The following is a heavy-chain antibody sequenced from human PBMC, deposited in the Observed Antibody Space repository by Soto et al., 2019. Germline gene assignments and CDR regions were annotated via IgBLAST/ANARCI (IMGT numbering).Heavy chain of an antibody. CDR3: ARDLGGSRDS. CDR2: INPNNDDT. J-gene: IGHJ4*02. CDR1: GNTFIGYY. Sequence: QVQLVQSGAEVKKPGASVKVSCKASGNTFIGYYIHWVRQAPGQGLEWMGRINPNNDDTTYGEKFQGRVTMTRDTSTSTAYMELSRLRSDDTAVYYCARDLGGSRDSWGQGTLVTVSS. D-gene: IGHD1-26*01. V-gene: IGHV1-2*02.